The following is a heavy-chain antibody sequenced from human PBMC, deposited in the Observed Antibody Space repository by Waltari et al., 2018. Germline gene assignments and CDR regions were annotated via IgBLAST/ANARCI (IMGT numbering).Heavy chain of an antibody. CDR1: GFTFSDHY. CDR3: ARVRYCSGGFCYWTFDS. Sequence: EVQLVESGGGLVQPGGSLRLSCAASGFTFSDHYMAWVRQAPGTGLEGFARSRNKANSYIPEYAASVKGRFTISRDDSKNSLYPQMNSLKTDDTAVYFCARVRYCSGGFCYWTFDSWGQGTLVTVSS. J-gene: IGHJ4*02. CDR2: SRNKANSYIP. V-gene: IGHV3-72*01. D-gene: IGHD2-15*01.